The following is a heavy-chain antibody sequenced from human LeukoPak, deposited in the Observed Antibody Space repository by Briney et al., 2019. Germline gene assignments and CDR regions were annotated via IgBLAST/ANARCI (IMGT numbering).Heavy chain of an antibody. J-gene: IGHJ4*02. D-gene: IGHD6-13*01. CDR1: GFTFSSYS. V-gene: IGHV3-23*01. CDR2: INDRGVDT. Sequence: GGSLRLSCSASGFTFSSYSMHWVRQAPGKGLEWVSGINDRGVDTYYTDSVKGRFTISRDNSKNTLFLQMNSLTAEDTAVYYCAKGSSPLGHFDCWGQGTLVTVSS. CDR3: AKGSSPLGHFDC.